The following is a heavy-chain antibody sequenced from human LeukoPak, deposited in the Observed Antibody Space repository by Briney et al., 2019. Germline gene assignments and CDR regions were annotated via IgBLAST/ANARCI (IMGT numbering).Heavy chain of an antibody. CDR1: GGSFSSDY. V-gene: IGHV4-59*08. Sequence: SETLSLTCTVSGGSFSSDYWSWIRQPPGKGLEWIGYMSYSGSTDYNSSLKSRVTMSVDTSKNQFSLKLSSVTAADTAVYYCARHGCVYVSSRGCWFDPWGQGTLVTVSS. CDR3: ARHGCVYVSSRGCWFDP. D-gene: IGHD2-8*01. CDR2: MSYSGST. J-gene: IGHJ5*02.